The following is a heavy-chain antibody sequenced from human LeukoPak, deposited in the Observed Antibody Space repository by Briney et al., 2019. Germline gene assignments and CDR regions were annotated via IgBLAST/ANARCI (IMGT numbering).Heavy chain of an antibody. V-gene: IGHV3-30*18. CDR2: IAYDGSIQ. D-gene: IGHD6-19*01. J-gene: IGHJ4*02. CDR3: AKETTPMSSHWYFYD. CDR1: GFTFSSYG. Sequence: GGSLRLSCAASGFTFSSYGMQWVRQAPGKGLEWVGVIAYDGSIQYYSDSVKGRFTISRDNSKNTLYLEMNSLRGDDTALYYCAKETTPMSSHWYFYDWGQGTLVTVSS.